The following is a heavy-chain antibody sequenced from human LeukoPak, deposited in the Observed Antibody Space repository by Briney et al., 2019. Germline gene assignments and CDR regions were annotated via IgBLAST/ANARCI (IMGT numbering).Heavy chain of an antibody. D-gene: IGHD3-22*01. V-gene: IGHV1-46*01. Sequence: ASVKVSCKASGYTFTSYYMHWVRQAPGQGLEWMGIINPSGGSTSYAQKFQGRVTMTRDTSTSTVYMELSSLRSEDMAVYYCASRPYYYDSSGILDYYYGMDVWGQGTTVTVSS. J-gene: IGHJ6*02. CDR2: INPSGGST. CDR1: GYTFTSYY. CDR3: ASRPYYYDSSGILDYYYGMDV.